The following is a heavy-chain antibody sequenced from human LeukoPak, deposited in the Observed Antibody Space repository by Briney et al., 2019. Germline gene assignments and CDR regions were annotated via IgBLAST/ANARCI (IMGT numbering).Heavy chain of an antibody. CDR3: ARAGAYFYGSGSYSYHYYGMDV. J-gene: IGHJ6*02. V-gene: IGHV4-38-2*01. CDR2: IYHSGST. D-gene: IGHD3-10*01. Sequence: SETLSLTCAVSGYSISSGYYWGWIRQPPGKGLEWIGSIYHSGSTYYNPSLKSRVTISVDTSKNKFSLKLSSVTAADTAVYYCARAGAYFYGSGSYSYHYYGMDVWGQGTTVTVSS. CDR1: GYSISSGYY.